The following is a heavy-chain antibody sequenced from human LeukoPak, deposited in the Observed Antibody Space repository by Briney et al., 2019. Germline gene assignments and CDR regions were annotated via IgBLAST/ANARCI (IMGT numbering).Heavy chain of an antibody. CDR2: IYPGDSDT. Sequence: GESLKISCKGSGYSFTSYWIGWVRQMPGKGLEWMGIIYPGDSDTRYSPSFQGQVTISAHKSSSTAYLQWSSLKASDTAMYYCARLDFDGYNWNYFDYWGQGTLVTVSS. J-gene: IGHJ4*02. CDR3: ARLDFDGYNWNYFDY. D-gene: IGHD5-24*01. V-gene: IGHV5-51*01. CDR1: GYSFTSYW.